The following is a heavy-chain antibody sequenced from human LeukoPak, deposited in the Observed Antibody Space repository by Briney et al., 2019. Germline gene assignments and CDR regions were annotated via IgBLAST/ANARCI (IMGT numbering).Heavy chain of an antibody. D-gene: IGHD3-10*01. CDR2: INPNRGGT. CDR1: GYPFTGYY. J-gene: IGHJ5*02. Sequence: ASVKVSCKASGYPFTGYYMHWVRQAPGQGLEWMGWINPNRGGTNYAQKLQGRVTMTRDTSISTAYMELSRLRSDDTAVYYCARDLTAMVRGVIPWFDRWGQGTLVTVSS. CDR3: ARDLTAMVRGVIPWFDR. V-gene: IGHV1-2*02.